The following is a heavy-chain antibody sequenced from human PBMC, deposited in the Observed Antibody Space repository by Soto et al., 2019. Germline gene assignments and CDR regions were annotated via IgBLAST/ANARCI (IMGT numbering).Heavy chain of an antibody. CDR2: IKKIGTT. V-gene: IGHV4-61*08. J-gene: IGHJ5*02. CDR3: VRAHALGFSNWFDP. D-gene: IGHD3-10*01. CDR1: GDSVSSGAYF. Sequence: PSETLSLTCTVSGDSVSSGAYFWTWMRQPPAKGLEWIGYIKKIGTTNYNPALKGRVTISVDTSASTAYMDLARLKSDDTAVYYCVRAHALGFSNWFDPWGRGTLVTVS.